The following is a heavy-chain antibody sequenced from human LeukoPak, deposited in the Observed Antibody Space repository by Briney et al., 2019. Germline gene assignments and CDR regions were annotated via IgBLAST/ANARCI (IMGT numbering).Heavy chain of an antibody. CDR2: ISGSGDNT. Sequence: GGSLRLSCAASGFTFSIYAMSWVRQAPGKGLEWASAISGSGDNTYYADSVKGRFTISRDNSKNTLYLQMNSLRAEDTAVYFCAKDGDLGYCSGGSCYSAYWGQGTLVTVSS. V-gene: IGHV3-23*01. D-gene: IGHD2-15*01. CDR3: AKDGDLGYCSGGSCYSAY. CDR1: GFTFSIYA. J-gene: IGHJ4*02.